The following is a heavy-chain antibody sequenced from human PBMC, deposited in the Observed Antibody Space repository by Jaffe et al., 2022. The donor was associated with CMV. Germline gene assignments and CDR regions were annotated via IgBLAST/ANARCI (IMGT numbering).Heavy chain of an antibody. Sequence: QVQLVESGGGVVQPGRSLRLSCAASGFTFSSYGMHWVRQAPGKGLEWVAVIWYDGSNKYYADSVKGRFTISRDNSKNTLYLQMNSLRAEDTAVYYCARGSGSGPASPLRAQYYYGMDVWGQGTTVTVSS. D-gene: IGHD6-19*01. CDR1: GFTFSSYG. J-gene: IGHJ6*02. V-gene: IGHV3-33*01. CDR2: IWYDGSNK. CDR3: ARGSGSGPASPLRAQYYYGMDV.